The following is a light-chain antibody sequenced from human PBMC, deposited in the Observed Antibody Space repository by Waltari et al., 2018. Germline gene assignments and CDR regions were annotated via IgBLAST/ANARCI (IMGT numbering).Light chain of an antibody. CDR2: SDN. CDR3: AAWDFRVDLWV. V-gene: IGLV1-44*01. J-gene: IGLJ3*02. CDR1: SSNVGGNP. Sequence: QSVLTQPPSASGTPGQKITISCSGASSNVGGNPVNWYRHLPGSAPQLRIFSDNQRPTGVPDLFAGSKSGTSASLAISGLQSEDEAHYYCAAWDFRVDLWVFGGGTKLTVL.